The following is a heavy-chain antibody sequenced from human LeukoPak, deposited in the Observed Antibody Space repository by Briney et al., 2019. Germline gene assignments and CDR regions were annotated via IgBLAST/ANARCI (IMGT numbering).Heavy chain of an antibody. J-gene: IGHJ6*03. D-gene: IGHD6-13*01. CDR2: IIPIFGTA. V-gene: IGHV1-69*13. CDR1: GGTFSSYA. CDR3: ARHARSSWYRTYYYYYMDV. Sequence: GASVKVSCKASGGTFSSYAVSWVRQSPGQGLEWTGGIIPIFGTANYAQKFQGRVTITADESTSTAYMELSSLRSEDTAVYYCARHARSSWYRTYYYYYMDVWGEGTTVTVSS.